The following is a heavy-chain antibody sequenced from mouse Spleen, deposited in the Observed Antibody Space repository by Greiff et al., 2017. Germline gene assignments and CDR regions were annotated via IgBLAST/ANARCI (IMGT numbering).Heavy chain of an antibody. D-gene: IGHD4-1*01. J-gene: IGHJ3*01. CDR1: GYTFTSYW. Sequence: VQLQQPGAELVKPGASVKLSCKASGYTFTSYWMQWVKQRPGQGLEWIGEIDPSDSYTNYNQKFKGKATLTVDTSSSTAYMQLSSLTSEDSAVYYCTTGRFAYWGQGTLVTVSA. CDR2: IDPSDSYT. V-gene: IGHV1-50*01. CDR3: TTGRFAY.